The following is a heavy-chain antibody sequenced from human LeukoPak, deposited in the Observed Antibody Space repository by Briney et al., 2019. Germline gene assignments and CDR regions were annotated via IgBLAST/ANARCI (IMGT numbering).Heavy chain of an antibody. D-gene: IGHD1-1*01. CDR1: GFTFSAYW. J-gene: IGHJ4*02. CDR3: VSTTRSSPFDN. Sequence: EGSLRLSCAASGFTFSAYWMSWVRQAPGKGLEWLANIKQDGSDKQYVDSVKGRFAISRDNAKTSVYLQMNSLRAEDTAVYYCVSTTRSSPFDNWGQGTLVTVSS. CDR2: IKQDGSDK. V-gene: IGHV3-7*01.